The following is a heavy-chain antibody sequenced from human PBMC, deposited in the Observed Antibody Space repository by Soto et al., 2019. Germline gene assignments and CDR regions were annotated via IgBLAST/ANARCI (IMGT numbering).Heavy chain of an antibody. V-gene: IGHV4-34*01. CDR1: GGSFSGYY. CDR2: INHSGST. Sequence: TLSLTCAVYGGSFSGYYWSWIRQPPGKGLEWIGEINHSGSTNYNPSLKSRVTISVDTSKNQFSLKLSSVTAADTAVYYCARSTRTFDYWGQGTLVTVSS. CDR3: ARSTRTFDY. J-gene: IGHJ4*02.